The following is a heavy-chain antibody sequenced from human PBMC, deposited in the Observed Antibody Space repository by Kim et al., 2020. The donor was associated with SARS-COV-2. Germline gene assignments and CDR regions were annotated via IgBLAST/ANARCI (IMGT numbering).Heavy chain of an antibody. V-gene: IGHV4-39*01. CDR3: ARHFSYCSSTSCYNY. Sequence: SETLSLTCTVSGGSISSSSYYWGWIRQPPGKGLEWIGSIYYSGSTYYNPSLKSRVTISVDTSKNQFSLKLSSVTAADTAVYYCARHFSYCSSTSCYNYWGQGTLVTVSS. D-gene: IGHD2-2*02. J-gene: IGHJ4*02. CDR2: IYYSGST. CDR1: GGSISSSSYY.